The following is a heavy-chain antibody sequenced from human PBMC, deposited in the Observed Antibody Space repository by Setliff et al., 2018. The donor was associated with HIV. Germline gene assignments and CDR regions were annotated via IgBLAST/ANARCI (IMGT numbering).Heavy chain of an antibody. CDR1: GETIRNGFYY. CDR2: IYYSGST. Sequence: SDTLSLTCTVSGETIRNGFYYWHWMRQPPGKGLEWIGSIYYSGSTHYKSSLKSRVTISVDTSKNQFSLRLSSVTAADTAVYYCARGGGPDTNFDSWGRGTLVTVSS. J-gene: IGHJ4*02. CDR3: ARGGGPDTNFDS. V-gene: IGHV4-39*07.